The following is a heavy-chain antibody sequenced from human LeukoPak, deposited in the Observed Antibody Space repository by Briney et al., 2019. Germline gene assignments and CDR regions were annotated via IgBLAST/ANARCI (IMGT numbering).Heavy chain of an antibody. CDR2: IYYSGST. CDR1: GGPISSGDDY. V-gene: IGHV4-30-4*01. CDR3: ARLPYYDSSGYYSPFDY. Sequence: RSQTQSLTCTVSGGPISSGDDYGSWIRKPPAKGVEWIGYIYYSGSTYYNPSLKSRVTISVDTYKNQFSLKLSSVTAADTAVYYCARLPYYDSSGYYSPFDYWGQGTLVTVSS. J-gene: IGHJ4*02. D-gene: IGHD3-22*01.